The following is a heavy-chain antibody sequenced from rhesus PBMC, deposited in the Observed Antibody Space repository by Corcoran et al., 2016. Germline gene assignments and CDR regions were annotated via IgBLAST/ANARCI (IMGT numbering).Heavy chain of an antibody. V-gene: IGHV4-173*01. CDR2: ISGSGGSP. CDR1: GGSINRNY. J-gene: IGHJ3*01. Sequence: QLQLQESGPGLVKPSETLSLTCAVSGGSINRNYWSWIRQPPGKGLEWIGRISGSGGSPDYNPSLKSRVTISTDTSKNQFSLKLSSVTAADTAVYYCARDETVAAYSGSYFDAFDFWGQGLRVTVSS. CDR3: ARDETVAAYSGSYFDAFDF. D-gene: IGHD1-44*02.